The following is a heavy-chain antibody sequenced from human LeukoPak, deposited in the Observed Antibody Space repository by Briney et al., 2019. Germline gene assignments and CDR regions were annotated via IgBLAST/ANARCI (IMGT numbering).Heavy chain of an antibody. CDR3: AKDGGLWVSAHWGDS. Sequence: GGSLRLSCAASGFTFSSYTMSWVRQAPGKGLEWVSIITTSDGNTYYADSVKGRFTVSRDNSKNTLFLQMNSLRAEDTAVYYCAKDGGLWVSAHWGDSWGRGTLVTVSS. J-gene: IGHJ4*02. CDR2: ITTSDGNT. V-gene: IGHV3-23*01. CDR1: GFTFSSYT. D-gene: IGHD7-27*01.